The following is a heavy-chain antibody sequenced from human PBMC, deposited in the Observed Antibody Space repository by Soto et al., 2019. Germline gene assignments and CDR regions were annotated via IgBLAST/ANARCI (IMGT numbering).Heavy chain of an antibody. J-gene: IGHJ6*02. CDR3: ARSAITLFGVVSIPPHYYSEMDV. Sequence: QVQLVQSGAEVKKPGSSLKVSCKASGGTFNRYAISWVRQAPGQGLECMGGIIPIFGIGNDAQRFQGRVTITADESTGTAYMELSSLRSEDTGVYYCARSAITLFGVVSIPPHYYSEMDVWGQGTTVTVSS. CDR2: IIPIFGIG. D-gene: IGHD3-3*01. CDR1: GGTFNRYA. V-gene: IGHV1-69*01.